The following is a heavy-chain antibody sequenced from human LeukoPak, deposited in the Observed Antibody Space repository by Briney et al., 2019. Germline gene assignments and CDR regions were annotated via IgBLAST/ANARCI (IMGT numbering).Heavy chain of an antibody. J-gene: IGHJ4*02. CDR1: GYTFTSYA. CDR2: INAGNGNT. D-gene: IGHD5-18*01. Sequence: ASVKASCKASGYTFTSYAMHWVRQAPGQRLEWMGWINAGNGNTKYSQKFQGRVTITRDTSASTAYMELSSLRSEDTAVYYCARSSVDTAPYYFDYWGQGTLVTVSS. CDR3: ARSSVDTAPYYFDY. V-gene: IGHV1-3*01.